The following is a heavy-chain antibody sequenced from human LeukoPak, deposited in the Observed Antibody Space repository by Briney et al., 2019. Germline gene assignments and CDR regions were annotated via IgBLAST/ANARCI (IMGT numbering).Heavy chain of an antibody. CDR1: GGSIISVSYH. CDR3: ARGGWFGELFFDH. V-gene: IGHV4-61*02. CDR2: VISSGTT. D-gene: IGHD3-10*01. J-gene: IGHJ4*02. Sequence: SQTLSLTCSVSGGSIISVSYHWTWIRQPAGKGLEWIGRVISSGTTNYNPSLKSRVTILVDTSKNQFSLKLNFVTAADTAVYYCARGGWFGELFFDHWGQGILVTVSS.